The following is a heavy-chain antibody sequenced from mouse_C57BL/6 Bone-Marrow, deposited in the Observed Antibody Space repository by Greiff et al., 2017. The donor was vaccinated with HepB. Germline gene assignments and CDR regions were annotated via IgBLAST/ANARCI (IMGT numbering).Heavy chain of an antibody. CDR1: GFSLTSYA. D-gene: IGHD2-10*02. Sequence: VQVVESGPGLVAPSQSLSITCTVSGFSLTSYAISWVRQPPGKGLEWLGVIWTGGGTNYNSAIKSRLSISKDNYKSQVCLKMNSLQTDDTARYYCARNVWPPAMDYWGQGTSVTVSS. J-gene: IGHJ4*01. CDR2: IWTGGGT. CDR3: ARNVWPPAMDY. V-gene: IGHV2-9-1*01.